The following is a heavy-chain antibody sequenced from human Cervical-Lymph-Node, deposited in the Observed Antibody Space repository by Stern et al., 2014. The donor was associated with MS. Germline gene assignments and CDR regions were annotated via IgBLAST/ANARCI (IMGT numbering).Heavy chain of an antibody. Sequence: VQLVESENEVKKLGASVKVSCKASGYIFSDYGITWVRQAPGQGLEWMGWISASNGDTTYAQKFQDRVTMTTDTSTSTAYMDLRSLRSDDTAVYYCARGWRTYLPDYWGQGTLVSVS. CDR3: ARGWRTYLPDY. J-gene: IGHJ4*02. V-gene: IGHV1-18*04. CDR2: ISASNGDT. CDR1: GYIFSDYG. D-gene: IGHD3-16*02.